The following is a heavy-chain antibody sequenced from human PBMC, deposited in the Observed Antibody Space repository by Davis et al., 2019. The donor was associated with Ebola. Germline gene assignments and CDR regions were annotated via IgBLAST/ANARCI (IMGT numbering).Heavy chain of an antibody. CDR1: GYTFTGYY. CDR3: ARSGIMITFGGAFLLYFDY. CDR2: INPNSGGT. J-gene: IGHJ4*02. V-gene: IGHV1-2*02. D-gene: IGHD3-16*01. Sequence: ASVKVSCKASGYTFTGYYMHWVRQAPGQGLEWMGWINPNSGGTNYAQKFQGRVTMTRDTSISTAYMELSRLRSDDTAVYYCARSGIMITFGGAFLLYFDYWGQGTLVTVSS.